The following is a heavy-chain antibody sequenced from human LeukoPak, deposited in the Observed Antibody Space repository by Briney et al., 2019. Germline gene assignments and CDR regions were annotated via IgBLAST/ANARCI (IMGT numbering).Heavy chain of an antibody. CDR2: IYYSGST. CDR3: ARYDSSGYRFDY. Sequence: SETLSLTCTVSGGSISSYYWSWIRQPPGKGLEWIGYIYYSGSTNYNPSLKSRVTISVDTSKNQFSLKLSSVTAADTAVYYCARYDSSGYRFDYSGQGTLVTVSS. CDR1: GGSISSYY. J-gene: IGHJ4*02. V-gene: IGHV4-59*08. D-gene: IGHD3-22*01.